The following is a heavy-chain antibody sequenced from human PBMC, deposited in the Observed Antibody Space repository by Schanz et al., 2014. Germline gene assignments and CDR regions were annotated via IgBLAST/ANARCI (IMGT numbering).Heavy chain of an antibody. V-gene: IGHV4-31*03. Sequence: QVQLQESGPGLVKPSQTLSLACSVSGASISSSGYYWIWVRHLPGKGLEWIGYISYSGTTYYNPSLKSRVTISVSTSKTQFSLKLSSVTAADTAVYYCARDALGGPHNWFDPWGQGTLVSVSS. CDR2: ISYSGTT. D-gene: IGHD3-16*01. CDR3: ARDALGGPHNWFDP. CDR1: GASISSSGYY. J-gene: IGHJ5*02.